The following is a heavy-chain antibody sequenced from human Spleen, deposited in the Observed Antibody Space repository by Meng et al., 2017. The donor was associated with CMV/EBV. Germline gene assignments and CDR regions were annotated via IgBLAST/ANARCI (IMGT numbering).Heavy chain of an antibody. J-gene: IGHJ4*02. V-gene: IGHV3-7*01. CDR3: VGRALDF. CDR1: GFTLSSYW. Sequence: GGSLRLSCAASGFTLSSYWMSWVRQAPGEGLEYVANINQDGSKKFYVDSVKGRFSISRDNAKNSLYLQMSSLRVEDTAVYYCVGRALDFWGQGTVVTVSS. CDR2: INQDGSKK.